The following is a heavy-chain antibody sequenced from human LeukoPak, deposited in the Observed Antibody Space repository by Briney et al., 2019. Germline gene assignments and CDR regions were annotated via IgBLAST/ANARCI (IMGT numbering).Heavy chain of an antibody. J-gene: IGHJ4*02. CDR3: ATRNDYYDSSGYYLPHFDY. Sequence: ASVKVSCKGSGGTFSSYAISWVRQAPGQGLEWMGRIIPILGIANYAQKFQGRVTITADKSTSTAYMELSSLRSEDTAVYYCATRNDYYDSSGYYLPHFDYWGQGTLVTVSS. CDR2: IIPILGIA. CDR1: GGTFSSYA. V-gene: IGHV1-69*04. D-gene: IGHD3-22*01.